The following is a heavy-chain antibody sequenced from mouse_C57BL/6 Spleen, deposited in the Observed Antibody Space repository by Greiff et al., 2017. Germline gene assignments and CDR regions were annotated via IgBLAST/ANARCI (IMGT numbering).Heavy chain of an antibody. CDR2: FYPGSGSM. CDR3: ARGLTTVVATDAMDY. J-gene: IGHJ4*01. D-gene: IGHD1-1*01. Sequence: QVQLQQPGAELVKPGASVKMSCKASGYTFTSYWITWVKLRPGQGLERIGDFYPGSGSMNDNEKFKGKATLTVDTSSSTAYMELSSLTSEDSAVYDCARGLTTVVATDAMDYWGQGTSVTVSS. CDR1: GYTFTSYW. V-gene: IGHV1-55*01.